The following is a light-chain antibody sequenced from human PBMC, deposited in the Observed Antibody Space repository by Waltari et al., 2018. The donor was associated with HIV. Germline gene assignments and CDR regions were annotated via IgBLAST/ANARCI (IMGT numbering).Light chain of an antibody. Sequence: EIVLTQSPATLSLSPGDRATISCRASQSISSYLAWYQQKPGQAPRLLIFDASNRATGIAAGFSGSGSGTDFTLTISSLEPDDFAVYYCQHRSNRPLFGQGTRLEIK. CDR2: DAS. CDR3: QHRSNRPL. J-gene: IGKJ5*01. CDR1: QSISSY. V-gene: IGKV3-11*01.